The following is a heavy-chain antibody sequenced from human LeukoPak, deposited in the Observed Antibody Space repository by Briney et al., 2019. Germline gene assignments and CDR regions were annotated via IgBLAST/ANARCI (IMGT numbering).Heavy chain of an antibody. J-gene: IGHJ5*02. CDR1: GYTFTSYG. V-gene: IGHV1-69*05. Sequence: GASVKVSCKASGYTFTSYGISWVRQAPGQGLEWMGGIIPIFGTANYAQKFQGRVTITTDESTSTAYMELSSLRSEDTAVYYCARTIVVVPAAMLGWFDPWGQGTLVTVSS. CDR2: IIPIFGTA. CDR3: ARTIVVVPAAMLGWFDP. D-gene: IGHD2-2*01.